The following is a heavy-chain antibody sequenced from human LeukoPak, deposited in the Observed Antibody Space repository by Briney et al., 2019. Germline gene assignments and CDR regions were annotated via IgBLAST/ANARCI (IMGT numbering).Heavy chain of an antibody. J-gene: IGHJ5*02. CDR2: INRSGNT. CDR3: ARDESTSWHGSWFEP. Sequence: SETLSLTCGVSGEPFSGYYWGWIRQPPGKGLELIGEINRSGNTDYNPSLKSRVSISMVTSKNQFSLKLSSVTAADTAVYYCARDESTSWHGSWFEPWGQGTLVTVSS. V-gene: IGHV4-34*01. CDR1: GEPFSGYY. D-gene: IGHD2-2*01.